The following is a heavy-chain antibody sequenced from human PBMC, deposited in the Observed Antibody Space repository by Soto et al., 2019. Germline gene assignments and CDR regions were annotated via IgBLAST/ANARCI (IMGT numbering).Heavy chain of an antibody. CDR3: ARTVTIAAAGIYYYYYGMDV. CDR2: ISAYNGNT. V-gene: IGHV1-18*04. D-gene: IGHD6-13*01. Sequence: VASVKVSCKASGYTFTSYGISWVRQAPGQGLEWMGWISAYNGNTNYAQKLQGRVTMTTDTSTSTAYMELRSLRSDDTAVYYCARTVTIAAAGIYYYYYGMDVWGQGTTVTVSS. CDR1: GYTFTSYG. J-gene: IGHJ6*02.